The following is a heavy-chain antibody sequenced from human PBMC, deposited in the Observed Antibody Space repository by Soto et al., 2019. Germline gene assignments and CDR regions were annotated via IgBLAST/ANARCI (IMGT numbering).Heavy chain of an antibody. V-gene: IGHV1-3*01. CDR3: ARYHPPWSGNDY. CDR2: INAGNGNT. J-gene: IGHJ4*02. D-gene: IGHD3-3*01. CDR1: GYTFTSYA. Sequence: ASVKVSCKASGYTFTSYAMHWVRQAPGQRLEWMGWINAGNGNTKYSQKFQGRVTITRDTSASTAYIELSSLRSEDTAVYYCARYHPPWSGNDYWGQGTLVTVSS.